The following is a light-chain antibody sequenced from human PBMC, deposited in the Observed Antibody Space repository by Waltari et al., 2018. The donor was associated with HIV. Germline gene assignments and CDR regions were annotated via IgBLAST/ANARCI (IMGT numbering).Light chain of an antibody. CDR1: YSDVDVYNY. J-gene: IGLJ1*01. V-gene: IGLV2-11*01. Sequence: QSALTQPRSVSGSPGQSVTISCTGTYSDVDVYNYVSWYQLHPGKAPRLILYDVTTRPAGVPDRFSGSKSGKTASLTISGVQPEDEADYYCCSYAGYYTYVCGTGT. CDR2: DVT. CDR3: CSYAGYYTYV.